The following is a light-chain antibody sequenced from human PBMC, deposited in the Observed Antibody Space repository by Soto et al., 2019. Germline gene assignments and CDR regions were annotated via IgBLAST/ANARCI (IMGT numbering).Light chain of an antibody. CDR3: QQYLNFPIT. J-gene: IGKJ5*01. CDR1: QTLNNY. Sequence: DIQMTQSPSSVSASVGDRVTITCRASQTLNNYLTWFQQKPGKAPKVLIYAASTLQSGVPSRFSGSGSGAEFALTINSLQPDDFGVYYCQQYLNFPITFGQGTRLEIK. V-gene: IGKV1-16*01. CDR2: AAS.